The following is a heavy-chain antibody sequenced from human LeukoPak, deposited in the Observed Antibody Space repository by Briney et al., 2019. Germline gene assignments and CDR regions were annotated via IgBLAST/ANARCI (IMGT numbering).Heavy chain of an antibody. V-gene: IGHV3-23*01. CDR1: GFTFTTYA. Sequence: PGGSLRLSCAASGFTFTTYAMSWVRQAPGKGLEWVSSITGIGSSTYYADSVKGRFTISRDNSKNTLYVQLNSLRPGDTAVYYCAIDSSDYYFDYWGQGTVVSVSS. J-gene: IGHJ4*02. CDR2: ITGIGSST. D-gene: IGHD3-22*01. CDR3: AIDSSDYYFDY.